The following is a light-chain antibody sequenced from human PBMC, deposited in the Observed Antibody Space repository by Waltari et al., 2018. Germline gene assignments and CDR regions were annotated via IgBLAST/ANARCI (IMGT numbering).Light chain of an antibody. V-gene: IGKV2D-29*02. Sequence: IVMTQSPLSLSVTPGQPASMSCKSSQSLLHSDGRTRLFWYLQKSGRSPRLLISEVYDGFSGVSDRVSGSGSGTDFTLNISRVEPEDVGIYFCMQNIQLPTFGQGTKVQI. CDR1: QSLLHSDGRTR. CDR3: MQNIQLPT. CDR2: EVY. J-gene: IGKJ1*01.